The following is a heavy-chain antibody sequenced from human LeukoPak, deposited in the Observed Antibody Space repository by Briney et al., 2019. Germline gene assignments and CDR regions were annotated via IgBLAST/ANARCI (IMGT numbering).Heavy chain of an antibody. CDR3: AKDLQGHYALDY. Sequence: GESLRLSCAASGFTFSSSDLHWVRQAPGKGLEWVAGISYGGSNRYYADSVKGRSTISRDNSKNTLYLQMNSLRTEDTAVYYCAKDLQGHYALDYWGQGTLVTVSS. CDR1: GFTFSSSD. CDR2: ISYGGSNR. D-gene: IGHD2-2*01. J-gene: IGHJ4*02. V-gene: IGHV3-30*18.